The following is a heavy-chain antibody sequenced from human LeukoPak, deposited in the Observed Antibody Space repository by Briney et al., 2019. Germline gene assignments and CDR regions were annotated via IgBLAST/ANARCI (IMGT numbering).Heavy chain of an antibody. Sequence: GASVKVSCKASGYTFTSYYMHWVRQAPGQGLEWMGIINPSGGSTSYAQKFQGRVTMTRDTSTSTVYMELSSLRSEDTAVYYCARSLVLIRSHSSSWYMGHEPYGMDVWGQGTTVTVSS. CDR1: GYTFTSYY. D-gene: IGHD6-13*01. CDR2: INPSGGST. J-gene: IGHJ6*02. V-gene: IGHV1-46*01. CDR3: ARSLVLIRSHSSSWYMGHEPYGMDV.